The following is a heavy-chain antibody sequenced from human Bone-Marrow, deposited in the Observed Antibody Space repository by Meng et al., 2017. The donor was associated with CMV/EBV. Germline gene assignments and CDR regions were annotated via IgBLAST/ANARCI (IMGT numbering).Heavy chain of an antibody. Sequence: GESLKISCAASGFTCSSYAMHWVRQAPGKGLEWVAVISYDGSDKYNADSVKGRFTISRDNAKNSLYLQMSSLRAEDTAVYYCARDRWELLQPFDYWGQGTLVTVSS. CDR3: ARDRWELLQPFDY. CDR2: ISYDGSDK. CDR1: GFTCSSYA. V-gene: IGHV3-30-3*01. J-gene: IGHJ4*02. D-gene: IGHD1-26*01.